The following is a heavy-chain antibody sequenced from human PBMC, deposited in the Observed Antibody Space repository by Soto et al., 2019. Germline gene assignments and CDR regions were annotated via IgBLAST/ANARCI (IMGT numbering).Heavy chain of an antibody. CDR3: ARDRQTTYYDFWSGYFSGHNWFDP. CDR2: ISSSGSTI. CDR1: GFTFSDYY. D-gene: IGHD3-3*01. J-gene: IGHJ5*02. Sequence: GGSLRLSCAASGFTFSDYYMSWIRQAPGKGLEWVSYISSSGSTIYYADSVKGRFTISRDNAKNSLYLQMNSLRAEDTAVYYCARDRQTTYYDFWSGYFSGHNWFDPWGQGTLVTVSS. V-gene: IGHV3-11*01.